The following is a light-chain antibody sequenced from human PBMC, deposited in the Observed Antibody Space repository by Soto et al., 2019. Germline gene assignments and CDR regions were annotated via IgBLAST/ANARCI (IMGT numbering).Light chain of an antibody. CDR3: QQYNNWPLT. Sequence: EIVLTQSPGTLSLSPGESATLSCRASQSVNSRFLAWYQHKPGQAPRLLIYAASTRATGIPDRFSGSASGTDFTLTISRLEPEDFAVYYCQQYNNWPLTFGQGTRLEIK. CDR1: QSVNSRF. V-gene: IGKV3-20*01. J-gene: IGKJ5*01. CDR2: AAS.